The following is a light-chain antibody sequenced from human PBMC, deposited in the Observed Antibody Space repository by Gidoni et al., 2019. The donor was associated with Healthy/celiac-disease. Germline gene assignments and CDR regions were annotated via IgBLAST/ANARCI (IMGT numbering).Light chain of an antibody. J-gene: IGKJ2*01. CDR2: KAS. V-gene: IGKV1-5*03. Sequence: DRQMTQSPSTLSASVGDRVTITCRASQSISSWLAWYQQKPGKAPKLLIYKASSLESGVPSRFSGSGSGTEFTLTISSLQPDDFATYYCQQYNSYSPVTFGQGTKLEIK. CDR3: QQYNSYSPVT. CDR1: QSISSW.